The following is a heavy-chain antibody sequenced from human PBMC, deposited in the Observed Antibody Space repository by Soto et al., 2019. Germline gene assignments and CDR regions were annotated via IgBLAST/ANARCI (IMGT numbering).Heavy chain of an antibody. J-gene: IGHJ6*02. CDR3: AKDRGRGSPVSGGLDV. V-gene: IGHV3-13*04. CDR2: IGTAGDT. Sequence: EVQLVESGGGLVQPGGSLRLSCSASGFTFSSYDMHWVRQGPGKGLEWVSAIGTAGDTNYAGSVKGRFTISRENAKNSLFLQMNSLRAEDTAVYYCAKDRGRGSPVSGGLDVWGQGTTVTVSS. CDR1: GFTFSSYD. D-gene: IGHD3-10*01.